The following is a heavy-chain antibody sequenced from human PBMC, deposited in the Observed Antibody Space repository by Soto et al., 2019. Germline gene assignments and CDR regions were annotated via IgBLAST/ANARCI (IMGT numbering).Heavy chain of an antibody. CDR2: ISWNSGSI. CDR3: AKGPPGYCSSTSCFHWFDP. D-gene: IGHD2-2*01. CDR1: GFTFDDYA. V-gene: IGHV3-9*01. Sequence: GGSLRLSCAASGFTFDDYAMHWVRQAPGKGLEWVSGISWNSGSIGYADSVKGRFTISRDNAKNSLYLQMNSLRAEDTALYYCAKGPPGYCSSTSCFHWFDPWGQGTLVTVSS. J-gene: IGHJ5*02.